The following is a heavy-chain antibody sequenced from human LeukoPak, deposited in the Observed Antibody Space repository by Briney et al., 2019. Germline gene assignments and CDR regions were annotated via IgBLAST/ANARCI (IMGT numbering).Heavy chain of an antibody. CDR3: ARALTDY. CDR1: GFTFSDYY. J-gene: IGHJ4*02. CDR2: INTGGTTI. Sequence: GGSLRLSCAASGFTFSDYYMNSIRQAPGKGLEWISYINTGGTTIYYADSVKGRFTISRDDAKNSLYLQMNSLRVEDTALYYCARALTDYWGQGTLVTVSS. V-gene: IGHV3-11*01.